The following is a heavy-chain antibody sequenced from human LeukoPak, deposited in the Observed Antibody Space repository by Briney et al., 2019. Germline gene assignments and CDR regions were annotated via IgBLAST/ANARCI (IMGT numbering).Heavy chain of an antibody. Sequence: PSETLSLTCAVYGGSFSGYYWSWIRQPPGKGLEWIGEINHSGSTNYNPSLKSRVTISVDTSKNQFSLKLSSVTAADTAVYYCARGAVLWFGELLPYLDYWGQATLVTVSS. J-gene: IGHJ4*02. CDR2: INHSGST. CDR3: ARGAVLWFGELLPYLDY. D-gene: IGHD3-10*01. CDR1: GGSFSGYY. V-gene: IGHV4-34*01.